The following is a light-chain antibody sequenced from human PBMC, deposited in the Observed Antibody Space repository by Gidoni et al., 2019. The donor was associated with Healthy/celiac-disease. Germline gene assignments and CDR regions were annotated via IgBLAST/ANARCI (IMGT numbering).Light chain of an antibody. CDR1: SSNIGSNY. CDR2: SNN. Sequence: QSVLTQPTSASGTPGQKVTISCSGSSSNIGSNYVYWYQQLPGTSPKLLIYSNNQRPSGGPDRFSGSKSGSSASLAISGLRSEDEADYYCAAWDDSLSGPGVFGGGTKLTVL. CDR3: AAWDDSLSGPGV. V-gene: IGLV1-47*02. J-gene: IGLJ2*01.